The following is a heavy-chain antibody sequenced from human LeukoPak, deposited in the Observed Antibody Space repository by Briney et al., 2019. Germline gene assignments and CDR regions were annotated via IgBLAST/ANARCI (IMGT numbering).Heavy chain of an antibody. CDR2: TYYRSKWHN. CDR1: GDSVSSNSAA. J-gene: IGHJ5*02. D-gene: IGHD2-2*01. Sequence: SQTLSLTCAISGDSVSSNSAAWNCIRQSPARGLEWLGRTYYRSKWHNDYAVSVKSRITINPDTSKNQFSLQLNSVTPEDTAVYYCARRQTQYDCFDPWGQGILVTVSS. V-gene: IGHV6-1*01. CDR3: ARRQTQYDCFDP.